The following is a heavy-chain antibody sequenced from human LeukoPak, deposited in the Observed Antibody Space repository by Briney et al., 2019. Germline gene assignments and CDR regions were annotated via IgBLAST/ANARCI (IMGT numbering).Heavy chain of an antibody. D-gene: IGHD2/OR15-2a*01. V-gene: IGHV3-23*01. CDR3: AKDTSVAPTGGDFDY. Sequence: GGSLRLSCAASGFTFSSYAMSWVRQAPGKGLGWVSAISGSGGSTYYADSVKGRFTISRDNSKNTLYLQMNSLRAEDTAVYYCAKDTSVAPTGGDFDYWGQGTLVTVSS. CDR1: GFTFSSYA. J-gene: IGHJ4*02. CDR2: ISGSGGST.